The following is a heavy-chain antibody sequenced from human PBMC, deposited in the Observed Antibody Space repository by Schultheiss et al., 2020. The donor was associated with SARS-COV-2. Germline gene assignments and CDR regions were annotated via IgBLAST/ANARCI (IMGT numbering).Heavy chain of an antibody. Sequence: GGSLRLSCAASGFTFDDYAMHWVRQAPGKGLEWVAVTWYDGSNKYYADSVKGRFTISRDNSKNTLYLQMNSLRAEDTAVYYCAREWAYCSGGSCYLDYWGQGTLVTVSS. CDR1: GFTFDDYA. J-gene: IGHJ4*02. CDR2: TWYDGSNK. D-gene: IGHD2-15*01. V-gene: IGHV3-30*04. CDR3: AREWAYCSGGSCYLDY.